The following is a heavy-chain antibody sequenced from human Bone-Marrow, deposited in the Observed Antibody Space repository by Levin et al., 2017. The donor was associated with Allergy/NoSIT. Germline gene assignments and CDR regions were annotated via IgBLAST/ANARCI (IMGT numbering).Heavy chain of an antibody. Sequence: SETLSLTCSVSGATITSYRYNWVRQTAGNGLEWIGRVHYSGTTNYRPSLKSRVTMSADTPLNQISLRLSAVTAADTAVYYCVRDPGSSSWSGPFDYWGQGILVIVSS. J-gene: IGHJ4*02. V-gene: IGHV4-4*07. D-gene: IGHD6-13*01. CDR3: VRDPGSSSWSGPFDY. CDR2: VHYSGTT. CDR1: GATITSYR.